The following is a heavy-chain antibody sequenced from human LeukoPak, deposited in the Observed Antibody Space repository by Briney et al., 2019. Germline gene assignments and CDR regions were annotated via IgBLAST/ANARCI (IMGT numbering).Heavy chain of an antibody. Sequence: SETLSLTCTVSGDSITNSDYYWGWIRQPPGKGLEWIGEISLSGRTNYNPSLKSRVTMSLDESKNHLSLNLASVTAADTAVYYCSRESGPFSPFGHWGQGTLVTVTS. D-gene: IGHD1-26*01. CDR2: ISLSGRT. J-gene: IGHJ4*02. V-gene: IGHV4-39*07. CDR1: GDSITNSDYY. CDR3: SRESGPFSPFGH.